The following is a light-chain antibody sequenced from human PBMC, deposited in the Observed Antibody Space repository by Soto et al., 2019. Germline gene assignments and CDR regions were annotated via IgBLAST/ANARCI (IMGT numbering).Light chain of an antibody. CDR1: QSLLHANGYNY. Sequence: DVVLTQSPLSLPVTPGEPASISCRSSQSLLHANGYNYLDWYLQKPGQSTQLLIYSGSNRASGVPDRFRGSGSGTHFTLRISRVEADDVGVYYCMQARQTPPWTFGQGTRVDIK. J-gene: IGKJ1*01. V-gene: IGKV2-28*01. CDR2: SGS. CDR3: MQARQTPPWT.